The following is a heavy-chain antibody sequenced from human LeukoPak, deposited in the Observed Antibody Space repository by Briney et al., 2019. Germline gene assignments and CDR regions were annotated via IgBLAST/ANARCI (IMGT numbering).Heavy chain of an antibody. D-gene: IGHD3-22*01. J-gene: IGHJ5*01. CDR1: GFSFDDYA. CDR2: ISGDGGST. CDR3: ARESDSSGWYDS. Sequence: GGSLRLSCAATGFSFDDYAIHWVRQAPGKGLEWVSLISGDGGSTFYADSVKGRFTISRDNSKNSLYLQMSSLRSEDTALYHCARESDSSGWYDSWGQGTLVTVSS. V-gene: IGHV3-43*02.